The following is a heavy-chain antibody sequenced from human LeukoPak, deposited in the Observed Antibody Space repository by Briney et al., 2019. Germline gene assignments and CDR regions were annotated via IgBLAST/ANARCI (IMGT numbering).Heavy chain of an antibody. D-gene: IGHD4-17*01. CDR1: GFTFSSHW. Sequence: GGSLRLSCAASGFTFSSHWMHWVRQGPGKGLMWVSRINRDGSSTTYADSVKGRFTISRDNAKNTLSLQMNSLRAEDTAVYYCAKGDGDFKPTIDFWGQGTLVTVST. V-gene: IGHV3-74*03. CDR2: INRDGSST. CDR3: AKGDGDFKPTIDF. J-gene: IGHJ4*02.